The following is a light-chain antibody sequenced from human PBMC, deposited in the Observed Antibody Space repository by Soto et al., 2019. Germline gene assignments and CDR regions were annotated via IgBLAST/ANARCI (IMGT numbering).Light chain of an antibody. CDR2: DAS. Sequence: EIVLAQSPATLSLSAGERATLSCRASQSVSSYLAWYQQKPGQAPRLLIYDASTRATGIPARFSGSGSGTEFSLTISSLQSEHFAVYYCQQYNDWPLTFGGGTKVDIK. CDR1: QSVSSY. J-gene: IGKJ4*01. V-gene: IGKV3D-15*01. CDR3: QQYNDWPLT.